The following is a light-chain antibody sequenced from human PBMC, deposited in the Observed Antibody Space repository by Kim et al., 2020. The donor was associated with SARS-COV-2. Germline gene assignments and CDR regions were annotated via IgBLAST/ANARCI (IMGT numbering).Light chain of an antibody. V-gene: IGLV2-14*04. Sequence: GQPITFSCTGTSSDIGTYSFVSWYQQYPGKVPKLLIYGVTTRPSGVSHRFSGSKADNTASLTISGLQADDEADYYCSSYIRGNTWMFGGGTKLTVL. CDR1: SSDIGTYSF. CDR3: SSYIRGNTWM. J-gene: IGLJ3*02. CDR2: GVT.